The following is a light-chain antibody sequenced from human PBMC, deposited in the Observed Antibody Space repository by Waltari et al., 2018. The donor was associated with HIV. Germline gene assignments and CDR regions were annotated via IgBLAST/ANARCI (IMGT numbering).Light chain of an antibody. V-gene: IGLV2-14*03. CDR2: DVT. CDR3: SSYMSTNRL. J-gene: IGLJ2*01. CDR1: SDDLGGY. Sequence: ASVSGPPGQSITISCTGASDDLGGYVSWYQQYPGKAPKLLIFDVTKRPSGVSDRFSGSKSANTASLTISGLQAEDEADYFCSSYMSTNRLFGGGTRLTVL.